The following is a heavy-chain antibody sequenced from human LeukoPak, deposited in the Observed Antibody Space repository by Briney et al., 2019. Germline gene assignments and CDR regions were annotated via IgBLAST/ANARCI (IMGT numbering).Heavy chain of an antibody. CDR3: AKDHGYSMVYSSSWDVGFDY. Sequence: GRSLRLSCAASGFAFSSYGMHWVRQAPGKGLEWVAVISYDGSNKYYTDSVKGRITISRDNSKNTLYLQMNSLRAEDTAVYYCAKDHGYSMVYSSSWDVGFDYWGQGTLVTVSS. J-gene: IGHJ4*02. V-gene: IGHV3-30*18. CDR2: ISYDGSNK. D-gene: IGHD6-13*01. CDR1: GFAFSSYG.